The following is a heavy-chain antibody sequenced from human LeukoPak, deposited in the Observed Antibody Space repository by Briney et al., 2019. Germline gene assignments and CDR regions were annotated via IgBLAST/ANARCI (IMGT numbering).Heavy chain of an antibody. CDR1: GFTVSSNY. D-gene: IGHD3-3*01. CDR2: IYSGGST. J-gene: IGHJ4*02. Sequence: GGSLRLSCAASGFTVSSNYMSWVRQAPGKGLEWVSVIYSGGSTYYADSVKGRFTISRDNSKNTLYLQMNSLRAEDTAVYYCANLEWLHGDGYWGQGTLVTVSS. V-gene: IGHV3-53*05. CDR3: ANLEWLHGDGY.